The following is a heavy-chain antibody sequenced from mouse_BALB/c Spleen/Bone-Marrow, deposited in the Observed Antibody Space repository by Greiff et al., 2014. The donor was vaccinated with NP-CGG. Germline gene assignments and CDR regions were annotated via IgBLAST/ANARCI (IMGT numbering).Heavy chain of an antibody. J-gene: IGHJ1*01. CDR1: GFNIKDTY. V-gene: IGHV14-3*02. CDR2: IDPANGYT. D-gene: IGHD1-2*01. Sequence: VHVKQSGAELVKPGASVKLSCTASGFNIKDTYMHWVKQRPEQGLEWIGRIDPANGYTKYDPKFQGKATITADTSSNTAYLQLSNLTTGDTAVYYGARLGDRYGYGVFDVWGAGTTVTVSS. CDR3: ARLGDRYGYGVFDV.